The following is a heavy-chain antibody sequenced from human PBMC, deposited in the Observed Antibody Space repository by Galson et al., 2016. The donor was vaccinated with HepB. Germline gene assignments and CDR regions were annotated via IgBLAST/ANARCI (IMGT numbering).Heavy chain of an antibody. CDR2: IWYDGSNR. CDR3: ARSGSYSYAFDI. V-gene: IGHV3-33*01. Sequence: SLRLSCAASGFTFSSYGMHWVRQAPGKGLEWVALIWYDGSNRFYADSVKGRFTISRDNSKNTLHPQMNSLRAEDTAVYYCARSGSYSYAFDIWGQGTIVTVSS. D-gene: IGHD3-10*01. CDR1: GFTFSSYG. J-gene: IGHJ3*02.